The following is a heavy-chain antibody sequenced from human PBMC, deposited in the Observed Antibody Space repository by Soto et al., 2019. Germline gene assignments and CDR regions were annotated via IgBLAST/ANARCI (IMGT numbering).Heavy chain of an antibody. CDR1: GYSVSSYV. CDR3: ARGPRNWGVDY. D-gene: IGHD7-27*01. V-gene: IGHV1-8*02. J-gene: IGHJ4*02. Sequence: ASVKVSCKASGYSVSSYVTVWVRQAPGQGLEWMGWMNPNNGNTAYAQKFQGRVTMARDTSKSTAFMELSSLTSEDTAVYYCARGPRNWGVDYWGQGTLVTVSS. CDR2: MNPNNGNT.